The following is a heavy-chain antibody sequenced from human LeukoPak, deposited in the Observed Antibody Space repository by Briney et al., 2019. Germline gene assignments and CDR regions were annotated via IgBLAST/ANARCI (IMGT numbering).Heavy chain of an antibody. J-gene: IGHJ4*02. CDR1: RYTLTELS. Sequence: ASVKVSCKVSRYTLTELSMHWVRQAPGQGLEWMGWINPKSGGTNYAQQFHGRVTMARDTSISTAYMEMNRLKSDDTAVYYCAKSSRFGEFWSFDYWGQGTLVTVSS. D-gene: IGHD3-10*01. CDR3: AKSSRFGEFWSFDY. V-gene: IGHV1-2*02. CDR2: INPKSGGT.